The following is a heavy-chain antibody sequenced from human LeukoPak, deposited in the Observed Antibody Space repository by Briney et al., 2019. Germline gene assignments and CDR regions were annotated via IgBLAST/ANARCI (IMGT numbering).Heavy chain of an antibody. D-gene: IGHD2-2*01. CDR1: GFTFSSHA. CDR3: AKGDPSCSTTSCYADY. CDR2: VSCSGGST. J-gene: IGHJ4*02. V-gene: IGHV3-23*01. Sequence: GGSLRLSCAASGFTFSSHAMSWVRQAPGKGLEWVSAVSCSGGSTYYADSVKGRFTISRDNSKNTLYLQMNSLRAEDTAVYYCAKGDPSCSTTSCYADYWGQGTLVTVSS.